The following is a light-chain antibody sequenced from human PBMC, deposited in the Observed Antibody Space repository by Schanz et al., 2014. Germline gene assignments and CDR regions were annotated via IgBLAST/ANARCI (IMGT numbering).Light chain of an antibody. CDR1: ISNIGSNT. CDR3: HSYGGEGYV. Sequence: QSVLTQPPSASGTPGQTVTISCSGDISNIGSNTVNWYQQLPGTAPKLLIYTNNQRPSGVPDRFSGSKSGTSASLAISGLQSDDEADYYCHSYGGEGYVFGTGTKLTVL. V-gene: IGLV1-44*01. J-gene: IGLJ1*01. CDR2: TNN.